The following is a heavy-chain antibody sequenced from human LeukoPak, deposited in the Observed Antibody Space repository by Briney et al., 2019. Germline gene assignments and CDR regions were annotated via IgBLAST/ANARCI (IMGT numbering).Heavy chain of an antibody. CDR1: GFTFSSYG. J-gene: IGHJ3*02. D-gene: IGHD2-2*01. Sequence: GGSLRLSCAASGFTFSSYGMHWVRQAPGKGLEWVAIISYDGSNKYYADSMKGRFTISRDNSKNTLYVQMNSLRAEDTAVYYCARDEATGIVVVPAATDAFDIWGQGTMVTVSS. CDR2: ISYDGSNK. CDR3: ARDEATGIVVVPAATDAFDI. V-gene: IGHV3-30*03.